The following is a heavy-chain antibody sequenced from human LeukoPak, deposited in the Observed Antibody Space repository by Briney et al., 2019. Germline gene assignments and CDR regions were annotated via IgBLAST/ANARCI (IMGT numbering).Heavy chain of an antibody. CDR2: INKDGGGI. Sequence: GGSLRLSCAASGFIYSTHWMSWVRQAPGKGLEGVANINKDGGGISYVDSVKGRFIISRDNARNSLYLQMNSLRVEDTAVYFCAGGNSMDVWGKGTAVTVSS. CDR1: GFIYSTHW. J-gene: IGHJ6*04. CDR3: AGGNSMDV. V-gene: IGHV3-7*03. D-gene: IGHD1/OR15-1a*01.